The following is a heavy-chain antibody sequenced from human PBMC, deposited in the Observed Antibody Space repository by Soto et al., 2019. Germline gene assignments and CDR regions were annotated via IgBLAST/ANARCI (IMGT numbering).Heavy chain of an antibody. CDR1: GYSFSNYW. CDR2: IYPSESNA. CDR3: TRDLDFGGNSEDFDI. D-gene: IGHD2-21*02. V-gene: IGHV5-51*03. Sequence: EVQLVQSGAEVKEPGESLKISCKASGYSFSNYWIAWVRQMPGKGLEWMGIIYPSESNARYSPSFQGQVTISADKSINTAYLQWSSLKASDTAMYYCTRDLDFGGNSEDFDIRGQGTMVTVSS. J-gene: IGHJ3*02.